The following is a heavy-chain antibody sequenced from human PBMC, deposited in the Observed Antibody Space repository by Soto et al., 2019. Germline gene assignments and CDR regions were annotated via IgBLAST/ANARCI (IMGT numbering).Heavy chain of an antibody. J-gene: IGHJ6*02. Sequence: PSETLSLTCAVSGYSISSGYYWGWIRQPPGKGLEWIGSIYHSGSTYYNPSLKSRVTISVDTSKNQSSLKLSSVTAADTAVYYCARVRITMVRGVIRNYYYYGMDVWGQGTTVTVS. CDR2: IYHSGST. D-gene: IGHD3-10*01. CDR3: ARVRITMVRGVIRNYYYYGMDV. V-gene: IGHV4-38-2*01. CDR1: GYSISSGYY.